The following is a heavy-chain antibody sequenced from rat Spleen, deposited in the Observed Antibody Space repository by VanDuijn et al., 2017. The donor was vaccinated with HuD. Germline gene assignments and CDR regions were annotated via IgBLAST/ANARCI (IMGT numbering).Heavy chain of an antibody. CDR2: ISYSGST. Sequence: ELQLQESGPGLVKPSQSLSLTCSVTDYSITGSYWDWIRKFPGNKMEWMGYISYSGSTSYNPSLKSRISITRDTSKNQFFLQLNSVSTEDTATYYCARSRYFDYWGQGVMVTVSS. CDR1: DYSITGSY. J-gene: IGHJ2*01. CDR3: ARSRYFDY. V-gene: IGHV3-1*01.